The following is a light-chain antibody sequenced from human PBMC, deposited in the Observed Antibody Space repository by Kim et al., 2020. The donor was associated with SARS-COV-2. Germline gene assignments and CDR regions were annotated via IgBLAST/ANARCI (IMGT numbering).Light chain of an antibody. J-gene: IGKJ2*01. V-gene: IGKV4-1*01. CDR1: QSVFYSSNNKNY. Sequence: ATINCKSSQSVFYSSNNKNYLAWYQQKPGLPPKLLIYWASTRESGVPDRFSGSGSGTDFTLTISSLQAEDVAVYYCQQYYRTPPYTFGQGTKLEI. CDR3: QQYYRTPPYT. CDR2: WAS.